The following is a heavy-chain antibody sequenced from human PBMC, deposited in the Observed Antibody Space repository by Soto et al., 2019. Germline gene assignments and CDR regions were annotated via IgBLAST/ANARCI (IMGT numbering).Heavy chain of an antibody. J-gene: IGHJ4*02. CDR1: GLSISSHPW. V-gene: IGHV4-4*02. Sequence: SETLSLTCSVSGLSISSHPWWTWVRQAPGKGLEWIGRMYPSGGTAYNPSLKNRVTISVDTSQNQFSLKLSSVTAADTAVYYCARHGLGYCSSTSCYAFDYWGQGTLVTVSS. CDR2: MYPSGGT. D-gene: IGHD2-2*01. CDR3: ARHGLGYCSSTSCYAFDY.